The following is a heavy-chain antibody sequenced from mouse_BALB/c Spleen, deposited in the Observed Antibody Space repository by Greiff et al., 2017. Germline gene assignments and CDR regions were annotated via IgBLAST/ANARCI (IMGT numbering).Heavy chain of an antibody. CDR1: GFTFSSYG. J-gene: IGHJ4*01. CDR3: ARHGYGSSYRYAMDY. CDR2: ISIGGSYT. Sequence: DVHLVESGGDLVKPGGSLKLSCAASGFTFSSYGMSWVRQTPDKRLEWVATISIGGSYTYYPDSVKGRFTISRDNAKNTLYLQMSSLKSEDTAMYYCARHGYGSSYRYAMDYWGQGTSVTVSS. V-gene: IGHV5-6*01. D-gene: IGHD1-1*01.